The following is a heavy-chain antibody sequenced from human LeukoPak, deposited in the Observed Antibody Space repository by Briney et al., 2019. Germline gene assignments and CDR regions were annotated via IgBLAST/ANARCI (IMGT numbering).Heavy chain of an antibody. V-gene: IGHV3-23*01. CDR3: AKGVGLWFGELLPFDY. CDR1: GFTFSSYA. Sequence: PGGSLRLSCAASGFTFSSYAMSWVRQAPGKGLEWVSAISGSGGSTYYADSVKGRFTISRDNSKNTLYLQMNSLRAEDTAVYYCAKGVGLWFGELLPFDYWGQGTLVTVSS. CDR2: ISGSGGST. D-gene: IGHD3-10*01. J-gene: IGHJ4*02.